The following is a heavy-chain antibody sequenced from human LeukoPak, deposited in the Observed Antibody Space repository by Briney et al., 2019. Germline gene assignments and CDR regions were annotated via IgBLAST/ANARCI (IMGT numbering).Heavy chain of an antibody. J-gene: IGHJ4*02. CDR3: ARRTYQDY. Sequence: SETLSLTCAVYGGSFSGYYWSWIRQPPGKGLEWIGEINHSGSTNYNPSLKSRVTISVDTSKNQFSLKLSSVTAADTAVYYCARRTYQDYWGQGTLVTVSS. CDR1: GGSFSGYY. CDR2: INHSGST. V-gene: IGHV4-34*01. D-gene: IGHD2-2*01.